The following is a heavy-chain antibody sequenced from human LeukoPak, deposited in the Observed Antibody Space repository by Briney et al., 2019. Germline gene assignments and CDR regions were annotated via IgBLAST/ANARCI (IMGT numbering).Heavy chain of an antibody. V-gene: IGHV3-7*01. CDR2: IKQDGSKK. CDR3: TRHRSGGSQDDAFDI. J-gene: IGHJ3*02. CDR1: GFTFSSYA. D-gene: IGHD2-15*01. Sequence: PGGSLRLSCAASGFTFSSYAMHWVRQAPGKGLEWVADIKQDGSKKYYVDSVKGRFTISRQNAKNSLFLQMNSLRAEDTAVYYCTRHRSGGSQDDAFDIWGQGTMVTVSS.